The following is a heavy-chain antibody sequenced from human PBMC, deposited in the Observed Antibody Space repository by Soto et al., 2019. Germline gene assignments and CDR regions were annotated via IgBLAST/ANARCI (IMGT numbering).Heavy chain of an antibody. V-gene: IGHV1-69*02. CDR2: INPILSMS. J-gene: IGHJ4*02. CDR1: GDTFAFHS. Sequence: QVQLVQSGAEVKRPGSSVKVSCKASGDTFAFHSINWVRQAPGLGLEWMGRINPILSMSNYAQRFQGRVTMTAEQSTSTAYMVLSSLRSEDTAIYYCATSYGSGYRAFDYWGQGALVTVSS. CDR3: ATSYGSGYRAFDY. D-gene: IGHD3-10*01.